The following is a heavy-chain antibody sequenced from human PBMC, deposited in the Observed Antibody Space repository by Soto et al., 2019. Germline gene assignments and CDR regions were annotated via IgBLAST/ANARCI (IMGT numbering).Heavy chain of an antibody. CDR1: SGSFSGYY. D-gene: IGHD3-16*01. CDR3: QGGDF. CDR2: INDSGNT. Sequence: LSLTCSIYSGSFSGYYWSWIRQPPGKGLEWIGEINDSGNTYYNPSFKSRLTISVDTSTSQISLRLTSVTAADSAVYYCQGGDFWGQGTRVTVSS. J-gene: IGHJ4*02. V-gene: IGHV4-34*01.